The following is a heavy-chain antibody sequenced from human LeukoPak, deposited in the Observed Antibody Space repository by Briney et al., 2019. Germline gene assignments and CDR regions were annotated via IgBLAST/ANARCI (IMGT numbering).Heavy chain of an antibody. J-gene: IGHJ6*03. CDR2: INHSGST. Sequence: PSETLSLTCAVYGGSFSGYYWSWIRQPPGKGLEWIGEINHSGSTNYNPSLKSRVTISVDTSKNQFSLKLSSVTAADTAVYYCARHIAVAGTSPPANSYYMDVWGKGTTVTISS. CDR3: ARHIAVAGTSPPANSYYMDV. V-gene: IGHV4-34*01. D-gene: IGHD6-19*01. CDR1: GGSFSGYY.